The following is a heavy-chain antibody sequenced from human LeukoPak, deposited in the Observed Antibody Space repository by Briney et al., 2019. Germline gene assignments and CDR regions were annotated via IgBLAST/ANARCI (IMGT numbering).Heavy chain of an antibody. CDR1: GFAFGDYA. Sequence: GGSLRLSCTASGFAFGDYAMSWFRQAPGKGLEWVSSIGSDNKPHYSESVKGRFAISRDNSKNTLYLQMNSLRVEDTAVYYCAKHRGSVVPTAIDYWGQGTLVTVSS. V-gene: IGHV3-23*05. J-gene: IGHJ4*02. D-gene: IGHD2-2*01. CDR2: IGSDNKP. CDR3: AKHRGSVVPTAIDY.